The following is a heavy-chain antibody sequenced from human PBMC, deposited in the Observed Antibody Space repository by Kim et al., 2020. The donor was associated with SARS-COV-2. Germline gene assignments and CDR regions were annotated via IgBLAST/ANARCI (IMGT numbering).Heavy chain of an antibody. D-gene: IGHD2-2*01. CDR3: ARADIVVVPAARFDY. V-gene: IGHV4-31*03. CDR2: IYYSGST. J-gene: IGHJ4*02. CDR1: GGSISSGGYY. Sequence: SETLSLTCTVSGGSISSGGYYWSWILQHPGKGLEWIGYIYYSGSTYYNPSLKRRVTISVDTSKNQFSLKLSSVTAADTAVYYCARADIVVVPAARFDYWGQGALGTVSA.